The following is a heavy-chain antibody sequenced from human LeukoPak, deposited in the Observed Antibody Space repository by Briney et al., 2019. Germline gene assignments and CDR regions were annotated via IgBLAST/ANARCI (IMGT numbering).Heavy chain of an antibody. CDR3: ASSGGQQLAGYYYYYMDV. CDR2: INPSGGST. Sequence: ASVKVSCKASGYTFTSYYMHWVRQAPGQGLEWMGIINPSGGSTSYAQKFQGRVTMTRDMSTSPVYMELSSLRSEDTAVYYCASSGGQQLAGYYYYYMDVWGKGTTVTVSS. J-gene: IGHJ6*03. V-gene: IGHV1-46*01. CDR1: GYTFTSYY. D-gene: IGHD6-13*01.